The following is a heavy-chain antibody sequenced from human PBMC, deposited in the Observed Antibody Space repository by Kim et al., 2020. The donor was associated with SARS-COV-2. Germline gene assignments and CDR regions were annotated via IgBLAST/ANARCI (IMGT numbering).Heavy chain of an antibody. CDR3: ARVPAGGSN. V-gene: IGHV3-30-3*01. Sequence: GGSLRLSCAASGFTFSSYAMHWVRQAPGKGLEWVAVISYDGSNKYYADSVKGRFTISRDNSKNTLYLQMNSLRAEDTAVYYCARVPAGGSNWGQGTLVTVSS. J-gene: IGHJ4*02. D-gene: IGHD2-15*01. CDR2: ISYDGSNK. CDR1: GFTFSSYA.